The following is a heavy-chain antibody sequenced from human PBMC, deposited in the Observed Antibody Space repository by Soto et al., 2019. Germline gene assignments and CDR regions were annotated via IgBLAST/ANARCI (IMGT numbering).Heavy chain of an antibody. CDR1: GLTFSKTW. J-gene: IGHJ4*02. Sequence: EVQLVESGGGVVEPGGSLRLSCALSGLTFSKTWMSWVRQAPGKGLEWVGRIKSKYDGGTIDQIAPVKDRFIISRDDSKDTVYLQMNSLKTEDTAVYYCTTDPRYWGQGTLVTVSS. CDR3: TTDPRY. CDR2: IKSKYDGGTI. V-gene: IGHV3-15*01.